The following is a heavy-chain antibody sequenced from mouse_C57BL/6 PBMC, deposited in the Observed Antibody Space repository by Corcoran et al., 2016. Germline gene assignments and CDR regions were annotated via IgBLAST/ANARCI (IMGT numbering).Heavy chain of an antibody. J-gene: IGHJ1*03. CDR1: GYTFTTYG. Sequence: QIQLVQSGPELKKPGETVKISCKASGYTFTTYGMSWVKQAPGKGLKWMGWINTYSGVPTYADDFKGRFAFSLETSASTAYLQINNLKNEDTATYFCARSTTVVGRWYFDVWGTGTTVTVSS. CDR3: ARSTTVVGRWYFDV. D-gene: IGHD1-1*01. CDR2: INTYSGVP. V-gene: IGHV9-3*01.